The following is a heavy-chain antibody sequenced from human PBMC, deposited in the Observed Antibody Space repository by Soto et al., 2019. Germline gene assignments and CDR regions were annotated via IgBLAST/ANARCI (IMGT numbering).Heavy chain of an antibody. CDR3: ARELSLRSNLSYYMDA. Sequence: EVQLVESGGGLVQPGGSRRLSCETSGFILSDCAMNWVRQAPGKGLEWVSYISISSSVIDYADSVKGRFTVSRDNNRKTLYPQTNSLRAEDTAVYYTARELSLRSNLSYYMDAWGKGTTVTVSS. CDR2: ISISSSVI. V-gene: IGHV3-48*01. CDR1: GFILSDCA. D-gene: IGHD2-8*01. J-gene: IGHJ6*03.